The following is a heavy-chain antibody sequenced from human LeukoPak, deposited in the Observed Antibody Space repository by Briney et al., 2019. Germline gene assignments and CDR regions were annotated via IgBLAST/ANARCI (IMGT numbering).Heavy chain of an antibody. Sequence: PSETLSLTCTVSGGSISSYYWSWIRQPPGKGLEWIGYIYYSGSANYNPSLKSRVTMSLDTSKNQFSLKLSSVTAADTAVYYCARGGVPGLVGTKVRRPWFDPWGQGTLVTVSS. CDR1: GGSISSYY. V-gene: IGHV4-59*12. J-gene: IGHJ5*02. D-gene: IGHD1-7*01. CDR3: ARGGVPGLVGTKVRRPWFDP. CDR2: IYYSGSA.